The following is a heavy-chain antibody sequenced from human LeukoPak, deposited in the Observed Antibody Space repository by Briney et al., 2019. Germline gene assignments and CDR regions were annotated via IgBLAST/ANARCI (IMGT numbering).Heavy chain of an antibody. Sequence: KPSETLSLTCTVSGVSITSSYWSWIRQPPGKGLEWIAYIHYSGSTNYIPSLKSRVTISIDTSKSQFSLNLNSVTAADTAVYYCARSNPRGGFDYWGQGTLVTISS. D-gene: IGHD3-16*01. CDR1: GVSITSSY. CDR2: IHYSGST. V-gene: IGHV4-59*01. J-gene: IGHJ4*02. CDR3: ARSNPRGGFDY.